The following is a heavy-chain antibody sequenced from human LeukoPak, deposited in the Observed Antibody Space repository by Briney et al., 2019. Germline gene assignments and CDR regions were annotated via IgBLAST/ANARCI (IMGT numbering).Heavy chain of an antibody. CDR3: ARDGLTDTTDRYFDY. J-gene: IGHJ4*02. D-gene: IGHD1-7*01. V-gene: IGHV1-69*13. Sequence: ASVKVSCKASGGAFSDYAVSWVRQAPGQGLQWMGGIIPMFGTTNYAQKFRGRITITADESTSTAYMELSSLGSEDTAVYYCARDGLTDTTDRYFDYWGQGTLVTVSS. CDR2: IIPMFGTT. CDR1: GGAFSDYA.